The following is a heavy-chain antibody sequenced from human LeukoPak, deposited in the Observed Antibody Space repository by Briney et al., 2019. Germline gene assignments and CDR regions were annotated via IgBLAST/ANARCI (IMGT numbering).Heavy chain of an antibody. CDR1: GGSISSYY. CDR3: ARERREQLLPPYTRSVTYFDY. Sequence: SETLSLTCTVSGGSISSYYWSWVRQPPGKGLEWIGFVYYTGSTNYSPSLKSRVTISVDTSKNQFSLKLRSVTAADTAVYYCARERREQLLPPYTRSVTYFDYWGQGTLVTVSS. J-gene: IGHJ4*02. V-gene: IGHV4-59*12. D-gene: IGHD2-2*01. CDR2: VYYTGST.